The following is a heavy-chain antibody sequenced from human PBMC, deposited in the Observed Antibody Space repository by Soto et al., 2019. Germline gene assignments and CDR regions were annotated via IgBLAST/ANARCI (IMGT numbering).Heavy chain of an antibody. CDR1: GFRVSDNS. CDR2: IHSDATT. Sequence: EMQLVESGGNWIQPGGSLRLSCAASGFRVSDNSMTWVRQAPGKGLEWISVIHSDATTYFADSVKGRFIISRDNSNNTVYLQMNSLRAEDPATYYCARELSGSWYNWFDTWGQGTLVTVSS. CDR3: ARELSGSWYNWFDT. D-gene: IGHD6-13*01. V-gene: IGHV3-53*01. J-gene: IGHJ5*02.